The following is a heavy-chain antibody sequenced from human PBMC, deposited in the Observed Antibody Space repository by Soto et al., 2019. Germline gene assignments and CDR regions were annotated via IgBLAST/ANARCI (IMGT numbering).Heavy chain of an antibody. D-gene: IGHD2-15*01. CDR2: ISSDGSDK. CDR3: AKGSEVARQELAY. CDR1: GFTFSNFG. J-gene: IGHJ4*02. V-gene: IGHV3-30*18. Sequence: QVQLVESGGGVVQPGRSLRLSCAASGFTFSNFGMHWVRQAPGKGLEWVAAISSDGSDKYYSETVKGRFTISRDNSKNTLFLQMNSLRVEDTAVYYCAKGSEVARQELAYWGQETLLTVSS.